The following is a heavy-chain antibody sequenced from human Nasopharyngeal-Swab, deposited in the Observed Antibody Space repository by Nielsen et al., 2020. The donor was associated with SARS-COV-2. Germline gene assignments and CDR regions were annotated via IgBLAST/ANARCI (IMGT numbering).Heavy chain of an antibody. D-gene: IGHD6-13*01. CDR1: GFTFSSYA. CDR2: SSGSGGST. CDR3: AKDRLSSSWYNWFDP. Sequence: GASLQISCAASGFTFSSYAMCWDRQAPVQGLEWVSASSGSGGSTYYADSVKGRFTISRDNSKNTLYLQMNSLRAEDTAVYYCAKDRLSSSWYNWFDPWGQGTLVTVSA. V-gene: IGHV3-23*01. J-gene: IGHJ5*02.